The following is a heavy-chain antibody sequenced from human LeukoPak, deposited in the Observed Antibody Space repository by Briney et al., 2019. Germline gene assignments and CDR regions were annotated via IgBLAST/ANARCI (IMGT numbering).Heavy chain of an antibody. CDR1: GGSFSGYY. J-gene: IGHJ6*03. CDR3: ARGRYYYGSGSYYYYYYYMDV. Sequence: PSETLSLTCAVYGGSFSGYYWSWIRQPREKGLEWIGEINHSGSTNYNPSLKSRVTISVDTSKNQFSLKLSSVTAADTAVYYCARGRYYYGSGSYYYYYYYMDVWGKGTTVTVSS. D-gene: IGHD3-10*01. CDR2: INHSGST. V-gene: IGHV4-34*01.